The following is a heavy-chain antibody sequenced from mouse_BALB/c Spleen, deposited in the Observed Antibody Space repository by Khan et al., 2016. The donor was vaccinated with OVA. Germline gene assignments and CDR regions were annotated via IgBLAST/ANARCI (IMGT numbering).Heavy chain of an antibody. D-gene: IGHD2-14*01. Sequence: EVQLQVSGPSLVKPSQTLSLTCSVSGDSITSGYWCWIRKFPGNKLEYMGYILYSGSTYYNPSLKSRISITRHTSQNQYYLQLNSVTTEDTATAYCARSTDRYAFAYWGQGTLVTVSA. CDR1: GDSITSGY. J-gene: IGHJ3*01. CDR2: ILYSGST. V-gene: IGHV3-8*02. CDR3: ARSTDRYAFAY.